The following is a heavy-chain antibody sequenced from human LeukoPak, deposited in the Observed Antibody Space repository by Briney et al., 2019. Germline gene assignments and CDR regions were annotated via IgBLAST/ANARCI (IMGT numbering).Heavy chain of an antibody. V-gene: IGHV1-69*13. CDR2: IIPIFGTA. Sequence: SVKVSCKASGYTFTSYGISWVRQAPGRGLEWMGGIIPIFGTANYAQKFQGRVTITADESTSTAYMELSSLRSEDTAVYYCAVDSSGYPHGLNWFDPWGQGTLVTVSS. CDR3: AVDSSGYPHGLNWFDP. J-gene: IGHJ5*02. D-gene: IGHD3-22*01. CDR1: GYTFTSYG.